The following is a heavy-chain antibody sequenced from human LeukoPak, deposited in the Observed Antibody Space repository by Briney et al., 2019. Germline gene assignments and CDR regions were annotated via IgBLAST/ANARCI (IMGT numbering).Heavy chain of an antibody. J-gene: IGHJ5*02. D-gene: IGHD6-13*01. Sequence: GGSLRLSCAASGFTFDDYAMHWVRQAPGQGLEWVSGISWNSGSIGYADSVKGRFTISRDNAKNSLYLQMNSLRAEDTALYYCAKDIVAAAGTAFSSNWFDPWGQGTLVTVSS. CDR1: GFTFDDYA. CDR2: ISWNSGSI. V-gene: IGHV3-9*01. CDR3: AKDIVAAAGTAFSSNWFDP.